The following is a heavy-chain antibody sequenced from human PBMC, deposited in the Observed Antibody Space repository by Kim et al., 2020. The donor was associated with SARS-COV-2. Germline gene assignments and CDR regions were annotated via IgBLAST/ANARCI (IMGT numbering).Heavy chain of an antibody. CDR2: INTNTGNP. Sequence: ASVKVSCKASGYTFTSYSMNWVRQAPGHGLERMGWINTNTGNPTHAQGFTGRFLFSLDTSVSTAYLQISSLKAEDTDVYYCARDKGIAVAGTYATYYYGMEVWGQGTAVTVS. CDR3: ARDKGIAVAGTYATYYYGMEV. J-gene: IGHJ6*02. V-gene: IGHV7-4-1*02. D-gene: IGHD6-19*01. CDR1: GYTFTSYS.